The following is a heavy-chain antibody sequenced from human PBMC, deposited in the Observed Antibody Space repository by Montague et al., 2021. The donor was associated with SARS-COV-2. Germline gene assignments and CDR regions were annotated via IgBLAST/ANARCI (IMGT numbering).Heavy chain of an antibody. J-gene: IGHJ6*02. CDR2: IYYLGTT. CDR1: GGSIGGHY. Sequence: SETLSLTCTVSGGSIGGHYWSWVRQTPEKGLEWIGYIYYLGTTNYNPSLKTRVTFSVDTSKNQLSLMLTSVTAADTGVYYCARNGGAAVPGLLLGMDIWGQGTTVTVSS. CDR3: ARNGGAAVPGLLLGMDI. V-gene: IGHV4-59*11. D-gene: IGHD6-19*01.